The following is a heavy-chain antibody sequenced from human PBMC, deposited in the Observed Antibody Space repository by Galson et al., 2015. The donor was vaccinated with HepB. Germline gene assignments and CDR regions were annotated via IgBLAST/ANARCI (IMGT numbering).Heavy chain of an antibody. Sequence: SLRLSCAASGFTFSSCGMHWVRQAPGKGLEWVAVIWYDGSNKYYADSVKGRFTISRDNSKDTLYLQMNSLRAEDTAVYYCARAGPSEVDYWGQGTLVTVSS. J-gene: IGHJ4*02. CDR2: IWYDGSNK. D-gene: IGHD1-14*01. CDR1: GFTFSSCG. V-gene: IGHV3-33*01. CDR3: ARAGPSEVDY.